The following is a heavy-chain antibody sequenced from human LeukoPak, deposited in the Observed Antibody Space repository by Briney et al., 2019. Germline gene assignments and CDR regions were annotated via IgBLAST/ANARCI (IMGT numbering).Heavy chain of an antibody. CDR2: MNPNSGNT. CDR3: ARDIAGATKGGWFDT. D-gene: IGHD1-26*01. Sequence: ASVNVSCKASGYTFTNYDINWVRQATGQGLEWMGWMNPNSGNTGYAPKFQGRVTMTRNTSISTAYMELSSLRSEDTALYYCARDIAGATKGGWFDTWGQGTPVTVSS. CDR1: GYTFTNYD. V-gene: IGHV1-8*01. J-gene: IGHJ5*02.